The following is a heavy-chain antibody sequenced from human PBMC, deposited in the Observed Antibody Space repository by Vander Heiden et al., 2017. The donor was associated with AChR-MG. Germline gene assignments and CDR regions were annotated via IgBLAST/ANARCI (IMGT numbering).Heavy chain of an antibody. V-gene: IGHV4-31*03. J-gene: IGHJ3*02. CDR3: ARVRGAYGGNPSRPENDAFDI. CDR2: MYYSGST. Sequence: QVQLQESGPGLVKPSQTLSLTCTVSGGPISSGGYYWSWIRQHPGKGLEWIGYMYYSGSTYYNPSLKSRVTISVDTSKNQFSLKLSSVTAADTAVYYCARVRGAYGGNPSRPENDAFDIWGQGTMVTVSS. CDR1: GGPISSGGYY. D-gene: IGHD4-17*01.